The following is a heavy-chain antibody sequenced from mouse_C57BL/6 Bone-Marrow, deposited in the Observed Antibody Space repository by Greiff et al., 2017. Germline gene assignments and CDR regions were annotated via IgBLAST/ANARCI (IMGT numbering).Heavy chain of an antibody. CDR1: GFNIKDDY. J-gene: IGHJ2*01. Sequence: EVQLQQSGAELVRPGASVKLSCTASGFNIKDDYMHWVKQSPEQGLEWIGWIDPENGDTEYASKFQGKATITADTSSNTAYLQLSSLTSEDTAVYYCTSTIVTTYYFDYWGQGTTLTVSS. CDR2: IDPENGDT. CDR3: TSTIVTTYYFDY. D-gene: IGHD2-5*01. V-gene: IGHV14-4*01.